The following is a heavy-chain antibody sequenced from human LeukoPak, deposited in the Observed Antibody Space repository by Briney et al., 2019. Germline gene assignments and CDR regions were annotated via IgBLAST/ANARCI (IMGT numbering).Heavy chain of an antibody. CDR3: ARESYSSAWFFNY. CDR1: GGSISGSNYY. D-gene: IGHD6-19*01. CDR2: IYYSGST. V-gene: IGHV4-39*02. Sequence: SETLSLTCTVSGGSISGSNYYWGWIRQPPGKGLEWIGSIYYSGSTYYNPSLKSRVTISVDTSKNQFSLKLNSVTAAGTAVYYCARESYSSAWFFNYWGQGTLVTVSS. J-gene: IGHJ4*02.